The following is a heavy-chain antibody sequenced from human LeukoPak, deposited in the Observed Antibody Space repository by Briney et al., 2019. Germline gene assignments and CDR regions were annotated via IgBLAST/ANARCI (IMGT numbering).Heavy chain of an antibody. Sequence: PGGSLRLSCAASGFAFSDYYMFWIRQAPGKGLEWISYISSSGSTMYYVDSAKGRFTISRDNAKNSLYLQMNSLRAEDTAVYYCARDALGSYDYWGQGTLVAVSS. CDR2: ISSSGSTM. CDR1: GFAFSDYY. CDR3: ARDALGSYDY. V-gene: IGHV3-11*01. D-gene: IGHD3-10*01. J-gene: IGHJ4*02.